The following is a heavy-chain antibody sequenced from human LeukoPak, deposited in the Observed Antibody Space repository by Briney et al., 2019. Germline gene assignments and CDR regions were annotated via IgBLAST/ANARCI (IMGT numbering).Heavy chain of an antibody. J-gene: IGHJ4*02. V-gene: IGHV3-53*01. Sequence: GGSLRLSCAASGFTVSSNYMSWVRQAPGKGLEWVSIIYSGGSTYYADSVKGRFTMSRDNSKNTVFLQMNSLRDEDTAVYYCARLYSGSYSDYWGQGTLVTVSS. D-gene: IGHD1-26*01. CDR2: IYSGGST. CDR3: ARLYSGSYSDY. CDR1: GFTVSSNY.